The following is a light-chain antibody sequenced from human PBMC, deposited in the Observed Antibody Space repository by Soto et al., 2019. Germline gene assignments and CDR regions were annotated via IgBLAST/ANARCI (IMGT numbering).Light chain of an antibody. CDR3: SSYAGSSVV. CDR2: GVS. Sequence: QSALTQPPSASGSPGQSVTISCTGTSSDVGSYNLVSWHQQHPGKAPKVMIYGVSQRPSGVPDRFSGSKSGNTASLTVSGLQAEDEADYYCSSYAGSSVVFGAVTKLTVL. CDR1: SSDVGSYNL. J-gene: IGLJ2*01. V-gene: IGLV2-8*01.